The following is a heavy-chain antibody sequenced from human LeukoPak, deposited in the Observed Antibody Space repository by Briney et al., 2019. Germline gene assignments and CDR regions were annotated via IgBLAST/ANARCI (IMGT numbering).Heavy chain of an antibody. D-gene: IGHD2/OR15-2a*01. CDR2: TYYRSKWYN. J-gene: IGHJ5*02. CDR1: GDSVSSNSAA. V-gene: IGHV6-1*01. CDR3: ARAPQYEISTNWFDP. Sequence: PSQTLSLTCAISGDSVSSNSAAWNWIRQSPSRGLEWLGRTYYRSKWYNDYTVSVKSRITINPDTSKNQFSLQLNSVTPEDTAVYYCARAPQYEISTNWFDPWGQGTLVTVSS.